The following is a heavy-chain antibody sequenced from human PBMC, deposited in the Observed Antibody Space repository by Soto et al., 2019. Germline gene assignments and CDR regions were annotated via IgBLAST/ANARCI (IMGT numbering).Heavy chain of an antibody. V-gene: IGHV4-39*01. Sequence: QLQLQESGPGLVKPSETLSLTCTVSGGSISSSSYYWGWIRQPPGKGLEWIGSIYYSGSTYYNPSLKSRVTISVDTSKNQFSLKLSSVTAADTAVYYCARLMTTVTTEYFQHWGQGTLVTVSS. CDR1: GGSISSSSYY. D-gene: IGHD4-17*01. CDR3: ARLMTTVTTEYFQH. CDR2: IYYSGST. J-gene: IGHJ1*01.